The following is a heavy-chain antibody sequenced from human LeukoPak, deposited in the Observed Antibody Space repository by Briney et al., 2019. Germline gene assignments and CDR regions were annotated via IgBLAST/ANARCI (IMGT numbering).Heavy chain of an antibody. V-gene: IGHV4-38-2*02. J-gene: IGHJ4*02. CDR2: IHHSGST. CDR1: GYSISSGYF. Sequence: SETLSLTCIVSGYSISSGYFWGWIRQPPGKGLEWIGNIHHSGSTYYNPSLKSRVTISVDTSKNQLSLKLSSVTAADTAVYYCARDWHSSGWTFDYWAREPWSPSPQ. D-gene: IGHD6-19*01. CDR3: ARDWHSSGWTFDY.